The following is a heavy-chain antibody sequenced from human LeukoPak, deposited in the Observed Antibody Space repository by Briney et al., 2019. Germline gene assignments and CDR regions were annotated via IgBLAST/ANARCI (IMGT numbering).Heavy chain of an antibody. CDR2: IYYTGST. CDR1: GGSISSSSYY. J-gene: IGHJ4*02. Sequence: PSETLSLTCTVSGGSISSSSYYWGWIRQPPGEGLEWIGSIYYTGSTYYNPSLKSRVTISVDTSKNQFSLKLSSVTAADTAVYYCASVRSGSHYFDYWGQGTLVTVSS. D-gene: IGHD1-26*01. CDR3: ASVRSGSHYFDY. V-gene: IGHV4-39*01.